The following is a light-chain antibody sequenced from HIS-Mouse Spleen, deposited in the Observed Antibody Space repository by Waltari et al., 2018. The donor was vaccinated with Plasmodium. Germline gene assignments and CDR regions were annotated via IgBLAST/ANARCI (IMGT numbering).Light chain of an antibody. CDR2: AAS. CDR1: QSISNY. CDR3: QQSYSTWT. V-gene: IGKV1-39*01. Sequence: DIQMTQSPSSLSASVGDRVTITCRASQSISNYLTWYQQQPGKAPKFLIYAASTLQRGVPSRFSGSGSGTDFTLTISSLQPEDVATYYCQQSYSTWTFGQGTKVEIK. J-gene: IGKJ1*01.